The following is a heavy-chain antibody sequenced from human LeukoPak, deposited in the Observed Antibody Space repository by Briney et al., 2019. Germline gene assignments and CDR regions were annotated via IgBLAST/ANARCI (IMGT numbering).Heavy chain of an antibody. CDR2: ISGSGGST. D-gene: IGHD3-10*01. J-gene: IGHJ6*02. CDR3: AKDYSGERYYYGMDV. V-gene: IGHV3-23*01. CDR1: GFTFSSYA. Sequence: PGGSLRLSCAASGFTFSSYAMSWVRQAPGKGLEGVSAISGSGGSTYYADSVKGRFTISRDNSKNTLYLQMNSLRAEDTAVYYCAKDYSGERYYYGMDVWGQGTTVTVSS.